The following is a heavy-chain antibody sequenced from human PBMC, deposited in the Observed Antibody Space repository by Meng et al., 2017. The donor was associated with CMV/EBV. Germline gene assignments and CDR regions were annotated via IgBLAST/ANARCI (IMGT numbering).Heavy chain of an antibody. D-gene: IGHD2-2*01. V-gene: IGHV3-15*01. CDR3: TTGIVVPAATTYYYYGMDV. J-gene: IGHJ6*02. CDR1: GFTFSNAW. Sequence: GGSLRLSCAASGFTFSNAWMSWVRQAPGKGLEWVGRIKSKTDGGTTDYAAPVKGRFTISRDDSKNTLYLQMNSLKTEDTAVYYCTTGIVVPAATTYYYYGMDVWDQGTTVTVSS. CDR2: IKSKTDGGTT.